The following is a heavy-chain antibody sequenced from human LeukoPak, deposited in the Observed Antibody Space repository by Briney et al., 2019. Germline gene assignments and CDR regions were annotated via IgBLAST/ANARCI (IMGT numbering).Heavy chain of an antibody. Sequence: GGSLRLSCAASGFTFSSYGMHWVRQAPGKGLEWVAFIRYDGSNKYYADSVKGRFTISRGNSKNTLYLQMNSLRAEDTAVYYCVKDGRSGYYPGDVYWGQGTLVTVSS. CDR3: VKDGRSGYYPGDVY. CDR1: GFTFSSYG. CDR2: IRYDGSNK. J-gene: IGHJ4*02. V-gene: IGHV3-30*02. D-gene: IGHD3-3*01.